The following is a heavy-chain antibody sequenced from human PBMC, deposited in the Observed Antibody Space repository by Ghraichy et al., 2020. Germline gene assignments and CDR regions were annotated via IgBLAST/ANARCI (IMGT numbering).Heavy chain of an antibody. CDR2: INPYNGNT. V-gene: IGHV1-18*01. CDR1: GYAFTNYG. CDR3: AREPLYSSSSGPLDY. J-gene: IGHJ4*02. Sequence: ASVKVSCKASGYAFTNYGFSWVRQAPGQGLEWMGWINPYNGNTNYAQKLQGRVTMTTDTSTNTAYMELRSLRSDDTAMYYCAREPLYSSSSGPLDYWGQGTLVTVSS. D-gene: IGHD6-6*01.